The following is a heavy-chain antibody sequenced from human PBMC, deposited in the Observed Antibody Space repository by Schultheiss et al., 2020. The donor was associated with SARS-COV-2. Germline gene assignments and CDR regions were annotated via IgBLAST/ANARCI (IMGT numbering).Heavy chain of an antibody. Sequence: GGSLRLSCAASGFTFSSYAMHWVRQAPGKGLEWVAVISYDGSNKYYADSVKGRFTISRDNSKNTLYLQMNSLRAEDTAVYYCARDVPRTRFDYWGQGTLVPVSS. CDR2: ISYDGSNK. CDR3: ARDVPRTRFDY. V-gene: IGHV3-30-3*01. CDR1: GFTFSSYA. J-gene: IGHJ4*02.